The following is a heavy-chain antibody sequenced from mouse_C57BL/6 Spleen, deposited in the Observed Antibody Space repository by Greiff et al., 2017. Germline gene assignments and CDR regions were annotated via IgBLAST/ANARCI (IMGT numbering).Heavy chain of an antibody. CDR1: GYTFTSYW. CDR3: ASAGYDGYDAMDY. D-gene: IGHD2-2*01. Sequence: QVQLQQPGAELVRPGSSVKLSCKASGYTFTSYWMHWVKQRPIQGLEWIGNIYPSDSETHYNQKFKDKATLTVDKSSSTAYMQLSSLTSEDSAVEDCASAGYDGYDAMDYWGQGTSVTVSS. V-gene: IGHV1-52*01. J-gene: IGHJ4*01. CDR2: IYPSDSET.